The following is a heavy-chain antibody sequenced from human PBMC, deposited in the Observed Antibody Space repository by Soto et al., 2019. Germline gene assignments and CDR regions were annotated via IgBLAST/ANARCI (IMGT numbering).Heavy chain of an antibody. CDR1: GFTFSSYS. CDR3: ARDQGRRYPEPYYYYGMDV. Sequence: EVQLVESGGGLVKPGGSLRLSCAASGFTFSSYSMNWVRQAPGKGLEWVSSISSSSSYIYYADSVKGRFTISRDNAKNSLYLQMNSLRAEDTAVYYCARDQGRRYPEPYYYYGMDVWGQGTTVTVSS. CDR2: ISSSSSYI. V-gene: IGHV3-21*01. J-gene: IGHJ6*02. D-gene: IGHD1-1*01.